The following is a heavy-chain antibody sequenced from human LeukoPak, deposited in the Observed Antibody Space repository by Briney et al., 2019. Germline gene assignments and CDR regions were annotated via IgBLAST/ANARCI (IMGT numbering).Heavy chain of an antibody. CDR1: RFTFSDYY. J-gene: IGHJ4*02. CDR2: ISDGSSII. D-gene: IGHD2-15*01. Sequence: GGSLRLSCVASRFTFSDYYMTWIRQAPGKGLEWVSYISDGSSIIYYADSVKGRFAISRDNAKNSLYPQMNSLRAEDTAVYYCARLRIRNCSGGTCYSTFFDFWGQGTPVTVSS. CDR3: ARLRIRNCSGGTCYSTFFDF. V-gene: IGHV3-11*04.